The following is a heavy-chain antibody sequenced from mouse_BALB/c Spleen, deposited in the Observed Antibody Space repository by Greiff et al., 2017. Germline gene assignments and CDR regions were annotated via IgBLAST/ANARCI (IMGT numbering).Heavy chain of an antibody. CDR2: IDPANGNT. Sequence: EVKLLESGAELVKPGASVKLSCTASGFNIKDTYMHWVKQRPEQGLEWIGRIDPANGNTKYDPKFQGKATITADTSSNTAYLQLSSLTSEDTAVYYCARQLPRYWYFDVWGAGTTVTVSS. V-gene: IGHV14-3*02. CDR3: ARQLPRYWYFDV. CDR1: GFNIKDTY. J-gene: IGHJ1*01. D-gene: IGHD1-1*01.